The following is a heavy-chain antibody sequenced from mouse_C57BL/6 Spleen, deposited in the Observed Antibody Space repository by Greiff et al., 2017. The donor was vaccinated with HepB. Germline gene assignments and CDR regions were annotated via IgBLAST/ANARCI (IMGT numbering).Heavy chain of an antibody. D-gene: IGHD3-2*02. CDR2: INPYNGGT. Sequence: EVQLQQSGPVLVKPGASVKMSCKASGYTFTDYYMNWVKQSHGKSLEWIGVINPYNGGTSYNQKFKGKATLTVDKSSSTAYMELNSLTSEDSAFYYCARPTAQATAMDYWGQGTSVTVSS. CDR1: GYTFTDYY. V-gene: IGHV1-19*01. CDR3: ARPTAQATAMDY. J-gene: IGHJ4*01.